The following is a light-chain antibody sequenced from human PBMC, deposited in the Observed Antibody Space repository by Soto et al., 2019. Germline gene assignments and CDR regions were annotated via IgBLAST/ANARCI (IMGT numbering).Light chain of an antibody. CDR2: GAS. CDR3: QQNNSWPS. CDR1: QSVGSN. J-gene: IGKJ2*01. Sequence: EIVMTQSPVTLSVSPGERATLSCRASQSVGSNLAWYQQKPGQAPRLLLYGASTRATGIPGRFSGSGSGTEFTLTITSLQSEDFAVYYCQQNNSWPSFGQGTKLEFK. V-gene: IGKV3-15*01.